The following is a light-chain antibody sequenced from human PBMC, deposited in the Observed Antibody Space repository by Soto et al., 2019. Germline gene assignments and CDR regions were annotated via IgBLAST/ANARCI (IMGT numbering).Light chain of an antibody. J-gene: IGLJ2*01. Sequence: QSALTQPASVSGSPGQSITISCIETTSDFGTKKFFSWYQQQPGKAPKLIIYEGTKRPSGVSSRFSGSKSGNTASLTVSGLQSDDEADYFCCLYTSFFSFFGGRTKVTVL. CDR3: CLYTSFFSF. CDR2: EGT. V-gene: IGLV2-23*01. CDR1: TSDFGTKKF.